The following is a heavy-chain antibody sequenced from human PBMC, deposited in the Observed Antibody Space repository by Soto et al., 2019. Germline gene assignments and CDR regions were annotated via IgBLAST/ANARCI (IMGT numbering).Heavy chain of an antibody. CDR2: IDDSGTKT. Sequence: EVQLLESGGGVVQSGGSLRLSCAASGFAFNTYAMSWVRQAPGKGLEWVSTIDDSGTKTYYADSVRGRVTISRDNSKSTVYLQLNSLRAEDTAVYYCEKRGSRYFDYWGQGSLVTVSS. CDR1: GFAFNTYA. J-gene: IGHJ4*02. CDR3: EKRGSRYFDY. V-gene: IGHV3-23*01.